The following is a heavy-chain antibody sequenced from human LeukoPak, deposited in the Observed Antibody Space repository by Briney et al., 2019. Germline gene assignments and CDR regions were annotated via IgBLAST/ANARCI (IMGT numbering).Heavy chain of an antibody. D-gene: IGHD2-2*01. CDR3: ARAYCSSTSCYDGLGYNWFDP. CDR1: GYSISSGYY. V-gene: IGHV4-38-2*01. Sequence: SETLSLTCAVSGYSISSGYYWGWIRQPPGKGLEGMGGIYHSGSTYYNPSLKSRVTISVDTSKNQFSLRLSSVTAADTAVYYCARAYCSSTSCYDGLGYNWFDPWGQGTLVTVSS. J-gene: IGHJ5*02. CDR2: IYHSGST.